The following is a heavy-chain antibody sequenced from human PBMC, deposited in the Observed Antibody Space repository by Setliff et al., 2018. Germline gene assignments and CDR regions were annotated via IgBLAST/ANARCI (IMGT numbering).Heavy chain of an antibody. Sequence: NPSETLSLTCTVFGGSMSSSGYYWSWIRQPPGKGLEWIGYIYYSGSTNYNPSLKSRVTISVETSKNQFSLKLSSVTAADTAVYYCARGGYSYGYVGYYYYMDVWGKGTTVTVSS. J-gene: IGHJ6*03. V-gene: IGHV4-61*08. D-gene: IGHD5-18*01. CDR2: IYYSGST. CDR1: GGSMSSSGYY. CDR3: ARGGYSYGYVGYYYYMDV.